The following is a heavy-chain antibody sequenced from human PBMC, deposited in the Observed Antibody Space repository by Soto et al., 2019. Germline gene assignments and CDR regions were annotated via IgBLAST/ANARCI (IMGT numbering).Heavy chain of an antibody. Sequence: QVQLVESGGGVVQPGRSLRLSCAASGFTFSSYGMHWVRQAPGKGLEWVAVIWYDGSNKYYADSVKGRFTISRDNSKNTLYLQMNRLTTEDTALYYCARGPIGDAAMVTNYFDYWGQGTLVTVSS. D-gene: IGHD5-18*01. V-gene: IGHV3-33*01. J-gene: IGHJ4*02. CDR3: ARGPIGDAAMVTNYFDY. CDR1: GFTFSSYG. CDR2: IWYDGSNK.